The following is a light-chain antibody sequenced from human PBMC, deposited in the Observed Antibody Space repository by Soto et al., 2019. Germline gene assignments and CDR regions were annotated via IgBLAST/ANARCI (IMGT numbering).Light chain of an antibody. Sequence: DIQMTQSPSTLSASVGDRVTITCRARQSITSWLAWYQQKPGKAPKLLIYDASSLERGVPSRFSGSGSGTEFTLTISSLQADDFATYYCQQYNSYWTFGQGTKVDIK. CDR3: QQYNSYWT. J-gene: IGKJ1*01. V-gene: IGKV1-5*01. CDR2: DAS. CDR1: QSITSW.